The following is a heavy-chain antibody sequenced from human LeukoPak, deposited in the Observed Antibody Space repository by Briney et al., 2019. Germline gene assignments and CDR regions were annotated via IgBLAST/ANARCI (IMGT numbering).Heavy chain of an antibody. J-gene: IGHJ4*02. V-gene: IGHV3-7*01. Sequence: GGSLRLSCAASGFTFSSYWMSWVRQAPGEGLEWVANIKQDGSEKYYVDSVKGRFTISRDNAKNSLYLQMNSLRAEDTAVYYCARDSEMATTTFDYWGQGTLVTVSS. CDR3: ARDSEMATTTFDY. D-gene: IGHD5-24*01. CDR1: GFTFSSYW. CDR2: IKQDGSEK.